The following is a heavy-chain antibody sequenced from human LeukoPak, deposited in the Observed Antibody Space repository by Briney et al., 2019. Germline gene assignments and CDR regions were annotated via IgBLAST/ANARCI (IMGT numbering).Heavy chain of an antibody. CDR2: FSISGSP. V-gene: IGHV4-61*02. Sequence: SETLSLTCTVSGASISSTFYSWTWIRQPAGQGLEFIGRFSISGSPNYNPSLKSRVNISMDTSKNQFSLRLTSVTAADTAIYFCAGERIREIPSLDFWGQGTLVTVSS. J-gene: IGHJ4*02. CDR3: AGERIREIPSLDF. D-gene: IGHD3-10*01. CDR1: GASISSTFYS.